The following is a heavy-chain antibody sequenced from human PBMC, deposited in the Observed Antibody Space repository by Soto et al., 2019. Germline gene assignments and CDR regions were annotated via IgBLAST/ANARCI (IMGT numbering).Heavy chain of an antibody. D-gene: IGHD6-13*01. CDR3: ARGSRPYYYYHAMDV. J-gene: IGHJ6*02. Sequence: QVHLVESGGGMVQPGRSLRLSCAASGFTFSSYAMHWVRQAPGKGLEWVAVISHDETSRYYADSVKGRFTISRDNSMNTLSLQMNSLRVEDTAVFYCARGSRPYYYYHAMDVWGQGTAVTVSS. V-gene: IGHV3-30-3*01. CDR1: GFTFSSYA. CDR2: ISHDETSR.